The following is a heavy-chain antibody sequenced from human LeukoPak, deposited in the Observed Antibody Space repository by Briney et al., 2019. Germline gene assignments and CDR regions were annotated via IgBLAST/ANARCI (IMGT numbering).Heavy chain of an antibody. CDR3: ARGPSIQLWSDPYYYYGMDV. J-gene: IGHJ6*02. V-gene: IGHV4-34*01. CDR1: GGSFSGYY. D-gene: IGHD5-18*01. CDR2: INHSGSI. Sequence: SETLSLTCAVYGGSFSGYYWSWIRQPPGKGLEWIGEINHSGSINYNPSLKSRVTISVDTSKNQFSLKLSSVTAADTAVYYCARGPSIQLWSDPYYYYGMDVWGQGTTVTVSS.